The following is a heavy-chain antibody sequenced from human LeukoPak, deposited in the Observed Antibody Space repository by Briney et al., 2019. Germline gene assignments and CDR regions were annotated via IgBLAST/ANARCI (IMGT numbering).Heavy chain of an antibody. V-gene: IGHV1-46*01. D-gene: IGHD1-26*01. CDR3: ARDQKVGATPYFGMDV. CDR2: IDPSGGST. Sequence: ASVKVSCKASGYTFTSYYMHWVRQAPGQGLEWMGMIDPSGGSTTFAQKFQGRVTMTRDTSTSTVHMELSSLRSDDTAVYYCARDQKVGATPYFGMDVWGQGTTVTVSS. CDR1: GYTFTSYY. J-gene: IGHJ6*02.